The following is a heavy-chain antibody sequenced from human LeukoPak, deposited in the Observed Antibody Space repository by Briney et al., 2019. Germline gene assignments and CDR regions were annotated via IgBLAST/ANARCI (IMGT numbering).Heavy chain of an antibody. J-gene: IGHJ4*02. Sequence: GGSLRLSCAASGFTFSSYWMHWVRQAPGKGLEWVSVIYSSGSTHYADSVKGRFTISRDSSKNTLYLQMNSLRAEDTAVYYCAKDSSGTYFDYWGQGTLVTVSS. CDR3: AKDSSGTYFDY. V-gene: IGHV3-66*01. D-gene: IGHD3-22*01. CDR2: IYSSGST. CDR1: GFTFSSYW.